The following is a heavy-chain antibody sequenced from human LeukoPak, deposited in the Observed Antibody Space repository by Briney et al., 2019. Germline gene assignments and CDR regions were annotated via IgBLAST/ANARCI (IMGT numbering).Heavy chain of an antibody. CDR2: ISSSSSYI. CDR1: GFTFSSYS. CDR3: ARDLGYCSGGSCPDY. J-gene: IGHJ4*02. Sequence: GGSLRLSCAASGFTFSSYSMNWVRQAPGKGRKGVSSISSSSSYIYYADSVKGRFTISRDNAKNSLYLQMNSLRAEDTAVYYCARDLGYCSGGSCPDYWGQGTLVIVSS. V-gene: IGHV3-21*01. D-gene: IGHD2-15*01.